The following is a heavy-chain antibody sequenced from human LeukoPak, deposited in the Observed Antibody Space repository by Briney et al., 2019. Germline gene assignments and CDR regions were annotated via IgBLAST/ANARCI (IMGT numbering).Heavy chain of an antibody. Sequence: SETLSLTCAVYGGSFSGYYWSRIRQPPGKGLEWIGEINHSGSTNYNPSLKSRVTISVDTSKNQFSLKLSSVTAADTAVYYCARLAGASVTTGNDYWGQGTLVTVSS. V-gene: IGHV4-34*01. CDR1: GGSFSGYY. J-gene: IGHJ4*02. CDR3: ARLAGASVTTGNDY. D-gene: IGHD4-11*01. CDR2: INHSGST.